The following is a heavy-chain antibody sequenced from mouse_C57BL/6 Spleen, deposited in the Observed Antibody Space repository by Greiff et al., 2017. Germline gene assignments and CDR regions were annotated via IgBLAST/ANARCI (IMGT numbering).Heavy chain of an antibody. J-gene: IGHJ4*01. CDR3: ARSVYGRDAMDY. D-gene: IGHD1-1*01. V-gene: IGHV1-55*01. CDR1: GYTFTSYW. Sequence: VQLQQPGAELVKPGASVKMSCKASGYTFTSYWITWVKQRPGQGLEWIGDIYPGSGSTNYNEKFKSKATLTVDTSSSTAYMQLSSLTSEDSAVYYCARSVYGRDAMDYWGQGTSVTVSS. CDR2: IYPGSGST.